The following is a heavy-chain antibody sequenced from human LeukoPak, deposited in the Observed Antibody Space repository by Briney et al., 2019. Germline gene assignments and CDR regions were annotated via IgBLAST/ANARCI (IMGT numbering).Heavy chain of an antibody. J-gene: IGHJ6*02. CDR3: ASARKGGGSWDCGMDV. D-gene: IGHD1-14*01. CDR1: GYTFTGYY. V-gene: IGHV1-2*02. CDR2: INPNSGGT. Sequence: ASVKVSCKASGYTFTGYYMHWVRQAPGQGLEWMGWINPNSGGTNYAQKFQGRVTMTRDTSISTAYMELSRLRSDDTAVYYCASARKGGGSWDCGMDVWGQGTTVTVSS.